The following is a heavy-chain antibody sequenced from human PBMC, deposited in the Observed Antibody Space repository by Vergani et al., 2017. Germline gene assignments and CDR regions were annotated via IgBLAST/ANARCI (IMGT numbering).Heavy chain of an antibody. CDR3: AKGQSLYYDFWGGYAY. CDR1: GFTFSSYG. CDR2: ISYDGSNK. V-gene: IGHV3-30*18. Sequence: QVQLVESGGGVVQPGRSLRLSCAASGFTFSSYGMHWVRQAPGKGLEWVAVISYDGSNKYYADSVKGRFTISRDNSKNTVYLQVNSLRAEDTAVYYCAKGQSLYYDFWGGYAYWGQGTLVTVSS. D-gene: IGHD3-3*01. J-gene: IGHJ4*02.